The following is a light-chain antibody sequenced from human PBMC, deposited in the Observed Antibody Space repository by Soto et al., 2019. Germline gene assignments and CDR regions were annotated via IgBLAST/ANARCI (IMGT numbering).Light chain of an antibody. Sequence: QSVVTQPPSASGTPGQRVTISCSGSASNIGSNPVNWYQQLPGTAPKLLIYSSSHRPSGVPDRISGSKSGTSASLAISGLQSGDEADYYCNSFTTSSTYVFGTGTKLTVL. CDR3: NSFTTSSTYV. V-gene: IGLV1-44*01. CDR2: SSS. CDR1: ASNIGSNP. J-gene: IGLJ1*01.